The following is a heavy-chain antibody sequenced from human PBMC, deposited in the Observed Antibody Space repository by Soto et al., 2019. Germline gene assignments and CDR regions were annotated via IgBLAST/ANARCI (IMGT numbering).Heavy chain of an antibody. CDR1: GYTLTELS. Sequence: GASVKVSCKVSGYTLTELSMHWVRQAPGEGLEWIGWINGNTGDTSFARKFQGWVTLTMNASITTAYLDLSRLKSDDTALYYCARFSSSSGFDFWGPGSLVTVS. V-gene: IGHV1-2*04. CDR2: INGNTGDT. D-gene: IGHD2-2*01. J-gene: IGHJ4*02. CDR3: ARFSSSSGFDF.